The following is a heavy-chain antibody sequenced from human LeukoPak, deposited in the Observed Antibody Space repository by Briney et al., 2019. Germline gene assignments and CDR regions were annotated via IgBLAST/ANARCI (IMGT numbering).Heavy chain of an antibody. Sequence: SETLSLTCTVSGGSISSYYWSWIRQPAGKGLEWIGRIYTSGSTNYNPSLKSRVTMSVDTSKNQFSLKLSSVTAVDTAVYYCARGGSSSEFGIYYYMDVWGKGATVTASS. V-gene: IGHV4-4*07. CDR1: GGSISSYY. J-gene: IGHJ6*03. CDR3: ARGGSSSEFGIYYYMDV. D-gene: IGHD6-6*01. CDR2: IYTSGST.